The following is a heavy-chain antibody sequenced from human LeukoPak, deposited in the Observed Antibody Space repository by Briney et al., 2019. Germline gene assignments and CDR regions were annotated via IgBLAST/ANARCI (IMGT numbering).Heavy chain of an antibody. J-gene: IGHJ6*03. CDR2: MNPNSGNT. Sequence: ASVKVSCKTSGYTFTSYDINWVRQATGQGLEWMGWMNPNSGNTGYAQKFQGRVTMTRNTSISTAYMELSSLRSEDTAVYYCARSSKLVVVPAARNYYYYYMDVWGKGTTVTVSS. D-gene: IGHD2-2*01. CDR3: ARSSKLVVVPAARNYYYYYMDV. V-gene: IGHV1-8*01. CDR1: GYTFTSYD.